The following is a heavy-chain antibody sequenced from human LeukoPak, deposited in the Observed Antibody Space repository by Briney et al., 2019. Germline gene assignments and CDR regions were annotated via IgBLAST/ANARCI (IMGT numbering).Heavy chain of an antibody. Sequence: GGSLRLSCAASGFTFDEYGMHWVCQAPGTGLDWVSLISFDGASTSYADSVKGRFTISRDNSKNSLYLQMNSLRTEDTALYYCVKDKGYDILTGNYNDAFDIWGQGTKVTVSS. CDR3: VKDKGYDILTGNYNDAFDI. CDR2: ISFDGAST. D-gene: IGHD3-9*01. V-gene: IGHV3-43*02. CDR1: GFTFDEYG. J-gene: IGHJ3*02.